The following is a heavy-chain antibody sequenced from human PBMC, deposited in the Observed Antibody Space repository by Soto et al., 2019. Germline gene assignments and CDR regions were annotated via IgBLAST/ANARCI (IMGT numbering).Heavy chain of an antibody. CDR2: ISAYNGNT. J-gene: IGHJ4*02. CDR3: ARDFWPGIVGAHALDY. D-gene: IGHD1-26*01. Sequence: QVQLVQSGAEVKKPGAPVKVSCKASGYTFTSYGISWVRQAPGQGLEWMGWISAYNGNTNYAQKLQGRVTMTTDTSTSTAYMELRSLRSDDTAVYYCARDFWPGIVGAHALDYWGQGTLVTVSS. CDR1: GYTFTSYG. V-gene: IGHV1-18*01.